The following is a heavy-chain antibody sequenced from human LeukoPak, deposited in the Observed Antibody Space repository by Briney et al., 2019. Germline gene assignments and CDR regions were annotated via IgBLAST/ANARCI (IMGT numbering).Heavy chain of an antibody. J-gene: IGHJ4*02. CDR1: SGSISSSNYY. Sequence: SETLSLTCTVSSGSISSSNYYWGWIRQPPGKGLEWIGSIYYSGSTYYNPSLKSRVTVSVDTSKNQFSLKLSSVTAADTALYYCARTYCSSASCYLDYWGQGTLVAVSS. CDR3: ARTYCSSASCYLDY. V-gene: IGHV4-39*01. D-gene: IGHD2-2*01. CDR2: IYYSGST.